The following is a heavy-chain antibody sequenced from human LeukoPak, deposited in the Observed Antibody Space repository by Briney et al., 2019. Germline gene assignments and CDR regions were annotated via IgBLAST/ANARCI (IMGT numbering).Heavy chain of an antibody. CDR1: GFTFSSYA. V-gene: IGHV3-23*01. D-gene: IGHD2-15*01. CDR2: ISGSGGST. Sequence: GGSLRLSCAASGFTFSSYAMSWVRQAPGKRLEWVSAISGSGGSTYYADSVKGRFTISRDNSKNTLYLQMNSLRAEDTAVYYCVRYCNGGSCYRAAFDVWGPGTMVTVSS. J-gene: IGHJ3*01. CDR3: VRYCNGGSCYRAAFDV.